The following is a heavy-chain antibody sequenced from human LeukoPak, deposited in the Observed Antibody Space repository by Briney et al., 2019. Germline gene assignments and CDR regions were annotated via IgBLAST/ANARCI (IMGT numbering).Heavy chain of an antibody. CDR1: GFTFSRHG. CDR2: IDTTSRYI. V-gene: IGHV3-21*01. D-gene: IGHD3-22*01. J-gene: IGHJ4*02. CDR3: AKDGIRYYYDSSGYYGDY. Sequence: KPGGSLPLSCAASGFTFSRHGMNWVRQAPGKGLEWVSFIDTTSRYIYYADSVKGRFTISRDNSKNTLNLQMTSRRAEDTAVYYCAKDGIRYYYDSSGYYGDYWGQGTLVTVSS.